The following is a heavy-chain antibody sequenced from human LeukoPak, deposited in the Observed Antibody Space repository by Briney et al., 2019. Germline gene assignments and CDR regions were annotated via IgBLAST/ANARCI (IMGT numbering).Heavy chain of an antibody. CDR2: INAGNGNT. CDR1: GYIFTKYT. D-gene: IGHD6-13*01. V-gene: IGHV1-3*01. CDR3: ARGQQLPLRKSNWFDP. J-gene: IGHJ5*02. Sequence: ASVKVSCKASGYIFTKYTMHWVRQAPGQRLEWMGWINAGNGNTKYSQKFQGRVTITRDTSASTAYMELSSLRSEDTAVYYCARGQQLPLRKSNWFDPWGQGTLVTVSS.